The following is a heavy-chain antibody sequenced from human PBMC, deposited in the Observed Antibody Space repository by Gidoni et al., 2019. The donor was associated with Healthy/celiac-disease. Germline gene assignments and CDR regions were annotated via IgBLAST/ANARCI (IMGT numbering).Heavy chain of an antibody. V-gene: IGHV4-39*01. Sequence: QLQLQESGPGLVKPSETLSLTCTVSGGSISSSSYYWGWVRQPPGQGLEWIGSIYYSGSTYYNPSLKSRVTISVDTSKNQFSLKLSSVTAADTAVYYCARQWDTMVRGVGEGYWGQGTLVTVSS. CDR2: IYYSGST. CDR3: ARQWDTMVRGVGEGY. CDR1: GGSISSSSYY. D-gene: IGHD3-10*01. J-gene: IGHJ4*02.